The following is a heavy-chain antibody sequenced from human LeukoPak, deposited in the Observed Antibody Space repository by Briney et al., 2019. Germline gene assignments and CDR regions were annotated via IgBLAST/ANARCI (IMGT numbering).Heavy chain of an antibody. CDR3: ARDPRYSDFHLGSGAFDL. D-gene: IGHD5-12*01. Sequence: SVKVSCKASGGSFIDYCISWVRQAPGQGLEWMGGIILVFGTSNYAQKFQGRVTITADESTSTAYMELSSLRSEDTAVYYCARDPRYSDFHLGSGAFDLWGQGTMVTVS. J-gene: IGHJ3*01. V-gene: IGHV1-69*13. CDR2: IILVFGTS. CDR1: GGSFIDYC.